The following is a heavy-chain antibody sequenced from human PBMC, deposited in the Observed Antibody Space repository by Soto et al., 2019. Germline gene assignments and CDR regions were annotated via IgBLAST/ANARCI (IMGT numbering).Heavy chain of an antibody. D-gene: IGHD6-19*01. V-gene: IGHV1-3*01. CDR3: ARDYSGGWTGWFAP. CDR2: INAGSGDS. J-gene: IGHJ5*02. Sequence: ASVKVSCKASEYTFTSYAIHWLRQAPGQSLEWMGWINAGSGDSKYSQKFQGRVTITRDTSASTAYMELSSLRSEDTAVYYCARDYSGGWTGWFAPWGKGTLVTVPS. CDR1: EYTFTSYA.